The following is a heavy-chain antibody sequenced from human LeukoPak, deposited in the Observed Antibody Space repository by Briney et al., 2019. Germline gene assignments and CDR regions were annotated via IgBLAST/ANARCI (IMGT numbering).Heavy chain of an antibody. D-gene: IGHD6-19*01. CDR3: ARRLDSSGWYNY. J-gene: IGHJ4*02. CDR2: INHSGST. V-gene: IGHV4-34*01. CDR1: GGSFSGYY. Sequence: SETLSFTCAVYGGSFSGYYWSWIRQPPGKGLEWIGEINHSGSTNYNPSLKSRVTISVDTSKNQFSLKLSSVTAADTAVYYCARRLDSSGWYNYWGQGTLVTVSS.